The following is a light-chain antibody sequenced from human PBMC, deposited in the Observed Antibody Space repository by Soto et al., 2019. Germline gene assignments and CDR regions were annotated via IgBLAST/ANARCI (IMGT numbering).Light chain of an antibody. CDR3: QQYGSLPIT. CDR2: AAS. J-gene: IGKJ5*01. CDR1: QTISSW. Sequence: DIQMTQSPSTLSASVGDRVTITCRASQTISSWLAWYQQKPGKAPKLLLSAASNLETGDPLRFSGSGSGTDFAFIISGLQPEDVATYFCQQYGSLPITFGQGTRLEI. V-gene: IGKV1-33*01.